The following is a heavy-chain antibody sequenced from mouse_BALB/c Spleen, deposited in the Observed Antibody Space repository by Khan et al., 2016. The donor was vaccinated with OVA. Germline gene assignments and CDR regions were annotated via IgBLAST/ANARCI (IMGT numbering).Heavy chain of an antibody. CDR1: GYSITSGYA. CDR3: ARGNYYGYYVDY. J-gene: IGHJ2*01. Sequence: EVQLQESGPGLVTPSQSLSLTCTVTGYSITSGYAWNWIRQFPGNKLEWMGYISYSGVTSYPPSLKSRISITRDTSKNQVFLKLNSVTTEDTPTYYCARGNYYGYYVDYWGQGTTLTVSS. V-gene: IGHV3-2*02. D-gene: IGHD1-1*01. CDR2: ISYSGVT.